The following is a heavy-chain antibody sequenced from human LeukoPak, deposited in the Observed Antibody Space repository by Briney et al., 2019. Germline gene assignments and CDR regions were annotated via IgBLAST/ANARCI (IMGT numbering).Heavy chain of an antibody. CDR1: GGSISSGGYS. Sequence: SQTLSLTCAVSGGSISSGGYSWSWIRQPPGKGLEWIGYIYHSGSTYYNPSLKSRVTISVDRSKNQFSLKLSSVTAADTAVYYCATATVTTSVSGGTNPYDAFNIWGQGTMVTVSS. D-gene: IGHD4-17*01. CDR2: IYHSGST. J-gene: IGHJ3*02. CDR3: ATATVTTSVSGGTNPYDAFNI. V-gene: IGHV4-30-2*01.